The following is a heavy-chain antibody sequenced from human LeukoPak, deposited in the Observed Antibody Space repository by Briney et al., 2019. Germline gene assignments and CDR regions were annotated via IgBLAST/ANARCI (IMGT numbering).Heavy chain of an antibody. CDR1: GFTFSNYG. CDR2: ISFDGSNK. D-gene: IGHD3-3*01. CDR3: ARLITIFGVVTEGGSDY. J-gene: IGHJ4*02. Sequence: GGSLRLSCAASGFTFSNYGMQWVRQAPGKGLEWVAVISFDGSNKYYSDSVKGRFTISRDISKNTLYLQMNSLGAQDTAVYYCARLITIFGVVTEGGSDYWGQGTLVTVSS. V-gene: IGHV3-30*03.